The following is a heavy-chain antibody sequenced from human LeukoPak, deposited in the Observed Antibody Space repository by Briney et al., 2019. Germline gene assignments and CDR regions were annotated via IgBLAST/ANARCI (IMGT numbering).Heavy chain of an antibody. J-gene: IGHJ3*02. V-gene: IGHV3-15*01. CDR1: GFTFSNAW. D-gene: IGHD2-2*01. Sequence: GGSLRLSCAASGFTFSNAWMSWVRQAPGKGLEWVGRIKSKTDGGTTDYAAPVKGRFTISRDDSKNTLYLQMNSLKTEDTAVYYCTTVVYQLLSVAFDIWGQGTMVTVSS. CDR2: IKSKTDGGTT. CDR3: TTVVYQLLSVAFDI.